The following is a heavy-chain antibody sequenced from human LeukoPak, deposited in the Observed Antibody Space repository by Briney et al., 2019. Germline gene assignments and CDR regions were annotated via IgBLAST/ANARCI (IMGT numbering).Heavy chain of an antibody. Sequence: QPGGSLRLSCAASGFTFNGYSMNWVRQVPGKGLEWVAYITKSSSHIYYADFVEGRFTISRDNAKNSLYLQMNSLRAEDTAVYYCVRDPDALDYWGQGTVVTVSS. V-gene: IGHV3-48*01. CDR3: VRDPDALDY. CDR2: ITKSSSHI. CDR1: GFTFNGYS. J-gene: IGHJ4*02.